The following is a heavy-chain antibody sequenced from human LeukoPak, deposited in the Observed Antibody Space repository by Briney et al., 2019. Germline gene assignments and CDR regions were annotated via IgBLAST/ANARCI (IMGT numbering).Heavy chain of an antibody. Sequence: QPGGSLRLSCAASGFRFEDSGMHWVRQPPGKGPEWVSGISWNSDNIGYADSVRGRFIISRDNAKNSLYLQMDSLRPEDTAVYFCAKEKGGIYYYGSGSYFDYWGQGTLVTVSS. CDR2: ISWNSDNI. D-gene: IGHD3-10*01. J-gene: IGHJ4*02. CDR3: AKEKGGIYYYGSGSYFDY. CDR1: GFRFEDSG. V-gene: IGHV3-9*01.